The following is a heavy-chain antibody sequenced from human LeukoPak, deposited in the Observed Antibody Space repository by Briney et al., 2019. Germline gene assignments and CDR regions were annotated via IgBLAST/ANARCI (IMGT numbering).Heavy chain of an antibody. Sequence: SETLSLTCTVSDDSITIYYWSWIRQPPGKGLGWIGYIDHTGITNYNPSLNSRVTISRDTSKNHFSLELSSATAADTAVYYCARFGRHDAFDIWGQGTMVTVSS. V-gene: IGHV4-59*01. D-gene: IGHD3-16*01. CDR3: ARFGRHDAFDI. J-gene: IGHJ3*02. CDR1: DDSITIYY. CDR2: IDHTGIT.